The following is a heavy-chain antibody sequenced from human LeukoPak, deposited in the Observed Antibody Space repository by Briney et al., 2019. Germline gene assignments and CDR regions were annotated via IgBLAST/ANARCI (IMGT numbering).Heavy chain of an antibody. CDR2: IWYDGSNK. CDR1: GFTFSSYG. D-gene: IGHD1-26*01. Sequence: GRSLRLSCAASGFTFSSYGTHWVRQAPGKGLEWVAVIWYDGSNKYYADSVKGRFTISRDNSKNTLYLQMNSLRAEDTAVYYCARDRYSGSYYPYFDYWGQGTLVTVSS. CDR3: ARDRYSGSYYPYFDY. V-gene: IGHV3-33*01. J-gene: IGHJ4*02.